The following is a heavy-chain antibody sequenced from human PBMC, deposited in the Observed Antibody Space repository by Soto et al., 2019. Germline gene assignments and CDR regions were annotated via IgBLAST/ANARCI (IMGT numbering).Heavy chain of an antibody. CDR3: ARDKTHFSSSSSRAYYYGMDV. Sequence: QVQLVQSGAEVKKPGSSVKVSCKASGGTFSSYAISWVRQAPGQGLEWMGGIIPIFGTANYAQKFQGRVTITADESTSTAYRELSSLRSEDTAVYYCARDKTHFSSSSSRAYYYGMDVWGQGTTVTVSS. CDR1: GGTFSSYA. CDR2: IIPIFGTA. J-gene: IGHJ6*02. D-gene: IGHD6-6*01. V-gene: IGHV1-69*12.